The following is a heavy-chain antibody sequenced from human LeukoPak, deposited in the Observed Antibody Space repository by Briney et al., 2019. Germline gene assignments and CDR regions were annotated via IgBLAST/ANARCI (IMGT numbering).Heavy chain of an antibody. CDR3: ARDSKLRY. D-gene: IGHD2-2*01. CDR2: IYQSGSA. Sequence: PSQTLSLTCGVSGASVSSIGYSWSWIRQPPGKGLEWIGYIYQSGSASYNPSLQSRVTISIDKSKNQFSLKLSSVTAADTAVYYCARDSKLRYWGQGTLVTVSS. CDR1: GASVSSIGYS. J-gene: IGHJ4*02. V-gene: IGHV4-30-2*01.